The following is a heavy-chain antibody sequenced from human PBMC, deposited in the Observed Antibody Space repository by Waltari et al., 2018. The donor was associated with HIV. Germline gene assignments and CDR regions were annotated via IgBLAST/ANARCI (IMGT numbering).Heavy chain of an antibody. D-gene: IGHD4-17*01. CDR1: GISFNDLA. CDR2: ISGSGGNK. V-gene: IGHV3-23*01. Sequence: QLLESGGGRVQRGGSLRLACVASGISFNDLARIWVRQAPGQGLEWLSSISGSGGNKYYADSVKGRISISRENSKNTVYLQINSLRVDDTAIYYCAKTVPTVTSIFEGFDVWGQGAMVTVSS. CDR3: AKTVPTVTSIFEGFDV. J-gene: IGHJ3*01.